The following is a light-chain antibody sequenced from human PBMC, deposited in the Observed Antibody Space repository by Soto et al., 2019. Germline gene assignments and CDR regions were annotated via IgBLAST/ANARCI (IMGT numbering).Light chain of an antibody. V-gene: IGKV3D-15*01. CDR2: GAS. CDR1: QSVSSN. Sequence: EIGLTQSPATLSVSPGERATLPCRTSQSVSSNLAWYQQKPGQAPRLLIYGASTRATGIPARFSGSGSGTEFTLTISSLQSEDFAVYYCQQYKNWPRTFGGGTKVDIK. J-gene: IGKJ4*01. CDR3: QQYKNWPRT.